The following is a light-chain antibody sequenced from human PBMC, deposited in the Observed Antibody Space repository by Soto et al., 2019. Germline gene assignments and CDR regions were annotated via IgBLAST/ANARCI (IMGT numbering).Light chain of an antibody. J-gene: IGKJ1*01. CDR3: TQHNSYS. CDR1: QSIVTY. V-gene: IGKV1-39*01. CDR2: AAS. Sequence: DIQMTQSPSSLSASVGDRVTITCRASQSIVTYLNWYLQKPGKAPKLLIYAASNLQSGVPSRFSGSGSGTDFTLTISSLQPVDFATYYCTQHNSYSFGQGTKVDIK.